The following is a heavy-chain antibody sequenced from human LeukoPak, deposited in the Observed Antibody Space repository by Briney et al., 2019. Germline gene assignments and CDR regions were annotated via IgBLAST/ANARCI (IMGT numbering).Heavy chain of an antibody. V-gene: IGHV3-23*01. CDR3: AKVSSSDYYYGMDV. J-gene: IGHJ6*02. CDR2: ISGSGGST. D-gene: IGHD6-6*01. Sequence: GGSLRLSCAASGFTFSSYAMSWVRQAPGKGLEWVSAISGSGGSTYYADSVKGRFTISRDNSKNTLYLQMNSLRAEDTAAYYCAKVSSSDYYYGMDVWGQGTTVTVSS. CDR1: GFTFSSYA.